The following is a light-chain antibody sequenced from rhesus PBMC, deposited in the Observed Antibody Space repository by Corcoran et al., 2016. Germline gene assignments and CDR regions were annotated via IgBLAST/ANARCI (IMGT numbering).Light chain of an antibody. CDR1: QGISSY. CDR3: QQYNSDPWT. V-gene: IGKV1-37*01. CDR2: YAS. Sequence: DIQMTQSPSSLSASVGDRVTITCRASQGISSYLAWYQQKPGKAPKPLIYYASNLESGGPSRFSGIGSGKEFTLTISSLQPEDFATYYCQQYNSDPWTFGQGTKVEIK. J-gene: IGKJ1*01.